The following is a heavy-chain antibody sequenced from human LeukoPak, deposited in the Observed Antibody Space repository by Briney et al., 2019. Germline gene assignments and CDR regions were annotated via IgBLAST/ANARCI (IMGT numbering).Heavy chain of an antibody. CDR3: ALGSGSYYNGPIPDY. J-gene: IGHJ4*02. CDR1: GFTFSSYW. Sequence: PGGSLRLSCAASGFTFSSYWMSWVRQAPGKGLEWVANIKQDGSEKYYVDSVKGRFTISRDNSKNTLYLQMNSLRAEDTAVYYCALGSGSYYNGPIPDYWGQGTLVTVSS. V-gene: IGHV3-7*01. CDR2: IKQDGSEK. D-gene: IGHD3-10*01.